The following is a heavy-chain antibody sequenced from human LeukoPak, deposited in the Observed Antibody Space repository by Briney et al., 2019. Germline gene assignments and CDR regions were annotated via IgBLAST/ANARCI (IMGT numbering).Heavy chain of an antibody. CDR2: INHSGST. V-gene: IGHV4-34*01. J-gene: IGHJ4*02. CDR3: ARGGYCSSTSCYGDFDY. D-gene: IGHD2-2*01. CDR1: GGSSSGYY. Sequence: SETLSVTCAVYGGSSSGYYWSWLRQPPGKGLEWLGEINHSGSTNYNPSLKSRVTISVDTYKNQFSLKLSSVTAADTAVYYCARGGYCSSTSCYGDFDYWGQGTLVTVSS.